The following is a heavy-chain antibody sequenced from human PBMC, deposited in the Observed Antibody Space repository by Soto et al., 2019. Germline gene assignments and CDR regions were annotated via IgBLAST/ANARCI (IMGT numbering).Heavy chain of an antibody. CDR1: GFSLSTSGVG. D-gene: IGHD2-2*02. J-gene: IGHJ5*02. CDR3: THSPESAIPAARWVAP. V-gene: IGHV2-5*02. Sequence: QITLKESGPTLVKPTQTLTLTCTFSGFSLSTSGVGVGWIRQPPGKALEWLARIYWDDDKRYSPSLKTRLTNTQDTPKNPVVPTMTTMAPVETPTYCCTHSPESAIPAARWVAPWGQATLVTVSS. CDR2: IYWDDDK.